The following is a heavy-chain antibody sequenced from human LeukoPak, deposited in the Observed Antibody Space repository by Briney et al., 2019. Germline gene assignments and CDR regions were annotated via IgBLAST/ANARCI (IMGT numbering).Heavy chain of an antibody. D-gene: IGHD5-12*01. J-gene: IGHJ4*02. CDR3: AKDAAHSGPPYYFDY. CDR1: GFTFSSYG. V-gene: IGHV3-33*06. Sequence: GGSLRPSCAASGFTFSSYGMHWVRQAPGKGLEWVAVIWYDGSNKYYADSVKGRFTISRDNSKNTLYLQMNSLRAEDTAVYYCAKDAAHSGPPYYFDYWGQGTLVTVSS. CDR2: IWYDGSNK.